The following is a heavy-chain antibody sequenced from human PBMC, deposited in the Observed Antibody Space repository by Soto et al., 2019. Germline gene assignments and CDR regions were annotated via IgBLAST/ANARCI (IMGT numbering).Heavy chain of an antibody. V-gene: IGHV3-48*03. CDR1: GFTFSGYE. Sequence: PVGSLRLSCAASGFTFSGYEMNWVRQAPGKGLEWVSYISSSGSTIYYADSVKGRFTISRDNAKNSLYLQMNSLRAEDTAVYYCARDGYLKTIFGVVAPGYYYGMDVWGQGTTVTVSS. J-gene: IGHJ6*02. CDR3: ARDGYLKTIFGVVAPGYYYGMDV. D-gene: IGHD3-3*01. CDR2: ISSSGSTI.